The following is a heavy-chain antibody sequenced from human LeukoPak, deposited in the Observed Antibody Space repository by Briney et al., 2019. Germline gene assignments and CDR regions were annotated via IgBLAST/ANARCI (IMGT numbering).Heavy chain of an antibody. D-gene: IGHD1-26*01. CDR1: GYTFTGYY. CDR3: ASHRSSGRKAYDEY. V-gene: IGHV1-2*02. CDR2: TNPNSGGT. J-gene: IGHJ4*02. Sequence: VSVKVSCKASGYTFTGYYMHWVRQAPGQGREWMGWTNPNSGGTNYAQKFQGRVTMTRDTSISTAYMELSRLRSDDTAVYYCASHRSSGRKAYDEYWGQGTLVTVSS.